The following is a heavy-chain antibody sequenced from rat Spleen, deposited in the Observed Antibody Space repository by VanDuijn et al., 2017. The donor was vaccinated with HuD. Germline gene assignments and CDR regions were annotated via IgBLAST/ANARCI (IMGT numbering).Heavy chain of an antibody. CDR1: GFTFSSYW. V-gene: IGHV5-58*01. J-gene: IGHJ3*01. Sequence: EVQLVESGGGLVQPGRSLKLSCVASGFTFSSYWMYWIRQAPGKGLEWVSSISAGGGNTYYRDSVKGRFTVSRDNAKSTLYLQMDSLRSEDTAPYYCARQYYGGYWFAYWGQGTLVTVSS. D-gene: IGHD1-11*01. CDR2: ISAGGGNT. CDR3: ARQYYGGYWFAY.